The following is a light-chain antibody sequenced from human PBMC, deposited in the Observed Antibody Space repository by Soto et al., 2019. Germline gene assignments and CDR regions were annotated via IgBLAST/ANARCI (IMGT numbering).Light chain of an antibody. J-gene: IGKJ5*01. CDR2: DAY. Sequence: EVVLTQSPVTLSLSPGERATLSCRASQSFRGLLAWYQQKPGQAPRLLIYDAYNRATGIPARFSGSGSGTEFTLTISSLQSEDFAVYYCQQRSSWPITFGQGTRLEIK. CDR1: QSFRGL. V-gene: IGKV3-11*01. CDR3: QQRSSWPIT.